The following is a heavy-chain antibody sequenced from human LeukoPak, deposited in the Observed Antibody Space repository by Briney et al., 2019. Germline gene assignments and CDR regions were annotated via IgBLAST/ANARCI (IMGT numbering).Heavy chain of an antibody. CDR2: MSNDGSNE. V-gene: IGHV3-30*04. D-gene: IGHD3-10*01. Sequence: PGTSLRLSCAASGFTFSNYAMHWVRQGPGKGLEWVAIMSNDGSNEKYADSVRGRFTISRDNSKNTLYVQMNSLGSEDTAVYYCARGTGSGSYIIDYWGQGILVTVSS. CDR3: ARGTGSGSYIIDY. CDR1: GFTFSNYA. J-gene: IGHJ4*02.